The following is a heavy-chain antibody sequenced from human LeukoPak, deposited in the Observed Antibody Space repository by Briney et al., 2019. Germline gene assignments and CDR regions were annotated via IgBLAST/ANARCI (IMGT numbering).Heavy chain of an antibody. D-gene: IGHD5-18*01. V-gene: IGHV4-61*02. CDR2: IHASGNT. CDR3: ARDLGYGYYFYYYLDV. Sequence: SQTLSLTCTVSGGCISSYYWTWIRQPAGKGLEYLGRIHASGNTYYNPSLNSRVAISIDTSKNQFSLKVSSVAAADTAVYYCARDLGYGYYFYYYLDVWGKGTTVTVSS. CDR1: GGCISSYY. J-gene: IGHJ6*03.